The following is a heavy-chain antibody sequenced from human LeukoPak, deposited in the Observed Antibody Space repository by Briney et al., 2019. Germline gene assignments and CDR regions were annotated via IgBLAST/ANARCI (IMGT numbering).Heavy chain of an antibody. Sequence: GGSLRLSCSTSGFTFSSFSMNGVRQAPGKGLEWVSYISSVSAIVYYAASVEGRFTISRDNAKNSLYLQMNSLRDEDTAVYYCARDLHSGAYTFDYWGQGTLVTVSS. CDR1: GFTFSSFS. V-gene: IGHV3-48*02. CDR3: ARDLHSGAYTFDY. CDR2: ISSVSAIV. D-gene: IGHD1-26*01. J-gene: IGHJ4*02.